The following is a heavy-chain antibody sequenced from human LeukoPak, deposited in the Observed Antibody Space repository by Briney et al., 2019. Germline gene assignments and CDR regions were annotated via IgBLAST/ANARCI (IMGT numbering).Heavy chain of an antibody. V-gene: IGHV5-51*01. CDR2: IYPGDSDT. J-gene: IGHJ5*02. D-gene: IGHD3-10*01. CDR1: GYSFTSYW. Sequence: GESLKISCKVSGYSFTSYWIGWARQMPGKGLEWMGIIYPGDSDTRYSPSFQGQVTLSADKSIPTASRHWSCLAASAPALSYCARFQGSDFRFDPWGQGTLVTVSS. CDR3: ARFQGSDFRFDP.